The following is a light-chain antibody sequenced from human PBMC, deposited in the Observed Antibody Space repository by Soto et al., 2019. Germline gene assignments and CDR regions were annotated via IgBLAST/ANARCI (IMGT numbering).Light chain of an antibody. Sequence: DIQMTPSPSTLSASVGDRVTITCRASQSISSWLAWYQQKPGKAPKLLIYDASSLESGVPSRFSGTGLGTEFTLTIGSLQPDDFATYYCQQYNSYSWTFGQGTKVDIK. V-gene: IGKV1-5*01. CDR3: QQYNSYSWT. J-gene: IGKJ1*01. CDR2: DAS. CDR1: QSISSW.